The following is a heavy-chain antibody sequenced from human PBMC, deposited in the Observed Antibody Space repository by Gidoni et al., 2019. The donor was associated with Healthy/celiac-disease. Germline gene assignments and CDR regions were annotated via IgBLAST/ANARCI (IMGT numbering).Heavy chain of an antibody. J-gene: IGHJ4*02. V-gene: IGHV3-33*01. CDR2: IWYDGSNK. CDR1: GFPFSSYG. D-gene: IGHD2-21*01. CDR3: ARGYCGGDCFDY. Sequence: QVQLVESGGGVVQPGRSLRLSCAASGFPFSSYGMHWVRQAPGKGLEWVAVIWYDGSNKYYADSVKGRFTISRDNSKNTLYLQMNSLRAEDTAVYYCARGYCGGDCFDYWGQGTLVTVSS.